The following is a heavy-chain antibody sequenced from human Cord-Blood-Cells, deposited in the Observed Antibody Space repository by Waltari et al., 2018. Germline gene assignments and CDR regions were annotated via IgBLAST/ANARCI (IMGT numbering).Heavy chain of an antibody. CDR1: GFPFSGYA. J-gene: IGHJ4*02. CDR3: AKFMVRGVKGFDY. Sequence: EVQLLESGGGLVQPGGSLRLSCAASGFPFSGYAMSWVRQAPGKGLGWVADISGSGGSTYYADSVKGRFTISRDNSKNTLYLQMNSLRAEDTAVYYCAKFMVRGVKGFDYWGQGTLVTVSS. CDR2: ISGSGGST. D-gene: IGHD3-10*01. V-gene: IGHV3-23*01.